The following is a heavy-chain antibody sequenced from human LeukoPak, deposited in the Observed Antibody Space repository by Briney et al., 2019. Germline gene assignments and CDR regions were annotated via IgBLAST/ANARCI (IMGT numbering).Heavy chain of an antibody. D-gene: IGHD3-3*01. J-gene: IGHJ5*02. CDR1: GYTFTGYY. Sequence: ASVKVSCKASGYTFTGYYMHWVRQAPGQGLEWMGWINPNSGGTNYAQKFQGWVTMTRDTSISTAYMELSRLRSDDTAVYYCARGARITIFGVVNMGWFDPWGQGTLVTVSS. V-gene: IGHV1-2*04. CDR3: ARGARITIFGVVNMGWFDP. CDR2: INPNSGGT.